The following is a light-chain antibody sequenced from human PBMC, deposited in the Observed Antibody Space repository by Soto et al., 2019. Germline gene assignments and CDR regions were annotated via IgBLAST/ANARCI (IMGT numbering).Light chain of an antibody. CDR2: SNN. CDR1: SSNIGSNT. Sequence: QSVLTQPPSASGTPGQRVTISCSGSSSNIGSNTVNWYQQLPGTAPKLLIYSNNQRPSGVPDRFAGSKSGTSASLAISGLQSEGEADYYCAAWDDRLSVVFGGGSKVTVL. J-gene: IGLJ2*01. CDR3: AAWDDRLSVV. V-gene: IGLV1-44*01.